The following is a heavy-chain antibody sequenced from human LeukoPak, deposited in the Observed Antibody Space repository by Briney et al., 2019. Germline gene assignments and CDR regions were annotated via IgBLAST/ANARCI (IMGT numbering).Heavy chain of an antibody. V-gene: IGHV4-59*11. CDR2: IYYSGST. J-gene: IGHJ5*02. CDR3: ARDIISEYSKSHSHFDP. CDR1: GGSLSSQY. D-gene: IGHD5-18*01. Sequence: SETLSLTCTVSGGSLSSQYWSWIRQPPGKGLEWIGYIYYSGSTSYNPSLKSRVTISVDTSKNQFSLRLNSVTAADTAVYYCARDIISEYSKSHSHFDPWGQGTLVTVSS.